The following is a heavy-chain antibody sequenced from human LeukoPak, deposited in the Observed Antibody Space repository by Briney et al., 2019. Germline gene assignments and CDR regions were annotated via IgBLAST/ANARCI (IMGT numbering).Heavy chain of an antibody. CDR2: IIPIFGTA. D-gene: IGHD3-3*01. J-gene: IGHJ6*03. CDR3: ARGRITIFGVVIAEGYYYYMDV. CDR1: GYTFTSYG. Sequence: ASVKVSCKASGYTFTSYGISWVRQAPGQGLEWMGGIIPIFGTANYAQKFQGRVTITADESTSTAYMELSSLRSEDTAVYYCARGRITIFGVVIAEGYYYYMDVWGKGTTVTVSS. V-gene: IGHV1-69*13.